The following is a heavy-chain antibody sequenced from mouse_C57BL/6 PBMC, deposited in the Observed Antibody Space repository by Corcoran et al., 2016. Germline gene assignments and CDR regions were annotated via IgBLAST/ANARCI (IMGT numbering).Heavy chain of an antibody. J-gene: IGHJ4*01. V-gene: IGHV1-75*01. CDR1: GYTFTDYY. D-gene: IGHD1-1*01. Sequence: QVQLQQSGPELVKPGASVKISCKASGYTFTDYYINWVKQRPGQGLEWIGWIFPGSGSTYYNEKFKGKATLTVDKSSSTAYMLLSSLTSEDSAVYFCARENYYGSSLYYYAMDYWGQGTSVTVSS. CDR2: IFPGSGST. CDR3: ARENYYGSSLYYYAMDY.